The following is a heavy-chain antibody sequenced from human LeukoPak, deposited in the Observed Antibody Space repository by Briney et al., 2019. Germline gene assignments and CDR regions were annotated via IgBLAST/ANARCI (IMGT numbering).Heavy chain of an antibody. CDR1: GFTFSSYS. Sequence: KPGGSLRLSCAASGFTFSSYSMNWVRQAPGKGLEWVSSISSSSSYIYYADSVKGRFTISRDNAKNSLYLQMNSLRAEDTAVYYCASLYSSSAYYYMDVWGKGTTVTVSS. V-gene: IGHV3-21*01. D-gene: IGHD6-6*01. CDR2: ISSSSSYI. J-gene: IGHJ6*03. CDR3: ASLYSSSAYYYMDV.